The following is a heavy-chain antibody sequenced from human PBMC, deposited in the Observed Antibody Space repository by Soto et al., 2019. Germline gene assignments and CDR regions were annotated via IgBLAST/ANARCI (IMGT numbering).Heavy chain of an antibody. Sequence: ASVKVSCKASGYTFTNNDINWERQAPGQGLEWIGWMNTNTNTTDSAEVFEGRVSLTWDTSISTAYMQLNSLKIDDTAVYDCAREVVEASSLWLDPWGQGTLVTFSS. J-gene: IGHJ5*02. CDR2: MNTNTNTT. D-gene: IGHD6-6*01. CDR3: AREVVEASSLWLDP. CDR1: GYTFTNND. V-gene: IGHV1-8*01.